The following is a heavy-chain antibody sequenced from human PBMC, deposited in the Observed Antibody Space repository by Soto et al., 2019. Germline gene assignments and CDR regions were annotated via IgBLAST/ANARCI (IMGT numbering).Heavy chain of an antibody. CDR2: INSDGSRT. Sequence: LRLSCAASGFNFSRFWTHWVRQVPGRGLVWVSHINSDGSRTSYADSVKGRFTISRDNAKNTLFLQMNSLRAEDTAVYYCARDLSSCSSARCYSFYYGMDLWGQGTTVTVSS. V-gene: IGHV3-74*01. CDR3: ARDLSSCSSARCYSFYYGMDL. J-gene: IGHJ6*02. D-gene: IGHD2-2*01. CDR1: GFNFSRFW.